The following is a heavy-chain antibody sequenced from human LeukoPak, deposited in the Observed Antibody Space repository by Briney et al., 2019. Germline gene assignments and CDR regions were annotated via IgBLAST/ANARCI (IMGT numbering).Heavy chain of an antibody. V-gene: IGHV3-21*01. D-gene: IGHD3/OR15-3a*01. CDR2: ISSGGSYI. CDR1: GFTFSSYS. CDR3: ASTGLDYYYNGMDV. J-gene: IGHJ6*02. Sequence: GGSLRLSCAASGFTFSSYSMNWVRQAPGKGLEWVSAISSGGSYIYYADAVKGRFTISRDNAKNSLYLQMNSLRAEDTAVYYCASTGLDYYYNGMDVWGQGTTVTVSS.